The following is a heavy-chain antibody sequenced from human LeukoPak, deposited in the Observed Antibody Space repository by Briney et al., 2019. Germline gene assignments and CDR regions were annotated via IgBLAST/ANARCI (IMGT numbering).Heavy chain of an antibody. D-gene: IGHD3-10*01. CDR3: TTVGYESRGYGSGSYPLD. CDR1: GFTFSNAW. CDR2: IKSKTDGGTT. J-gene: IGHJ4*02. Sequence: GGSLRLSCAASGFTFSNAWMSWVRQAPGKGLEWVGRIKSKTDGGTTDYAAPVKGRSTISRDDSKNTLYLQMNSPKTEDTAVYYCTTVGYESRGYGSGSYPLDWGQGTLVTVSS. V-gene: IGHV3-15*01.